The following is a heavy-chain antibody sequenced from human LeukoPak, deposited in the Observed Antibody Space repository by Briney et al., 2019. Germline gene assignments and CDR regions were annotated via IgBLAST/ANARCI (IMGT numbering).Heavy chain of an antibody. CDR1: GGSISSHY. CDR3: ASGQWLASYYYYYMDV. Sequence: SSETLSLTCTVSGGSISSHYWSWIRQPPGKGLEWIGYIYYSGSTNYNPSLKSRVTISVDTSKNQFSLKLSSVTAADTAVYYCASGQWLASYYYYYMDVWAKGPRSPSP. D-gene: IGHD6-19*01. V-gene: IGHV4-59*11. CDR2: IYYSGST. J-gene: IGHJ6*03.